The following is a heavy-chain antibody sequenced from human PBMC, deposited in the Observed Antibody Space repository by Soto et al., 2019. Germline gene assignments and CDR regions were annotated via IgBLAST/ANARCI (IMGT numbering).Heavy chain of an antibody. D-gene: IGHD6-13*01. J-gene: IGHJ4*02. CDR3: ARKPYSSSWSDY. V-gene: IGHV3-11*01. CDR2: ISCSGSTI. Sequence: GGSLRLSCAASGFTFSDYYMSWIRQAPGKGLEWVSYISCSGSTIYYADSVKGRFTISRDNAKNSLYLQMNSLRAEDTAVYYCARKPYSSSWSDYWGQGTLVTVSS. CDR1: GFTFSDYY.